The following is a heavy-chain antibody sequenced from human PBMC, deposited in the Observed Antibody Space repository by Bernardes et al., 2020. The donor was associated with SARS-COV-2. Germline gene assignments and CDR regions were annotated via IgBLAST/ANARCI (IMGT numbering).Heavy chain of an antibody. CDR3: TTELQYDNIY. V-gene: IGHV3-23*01. D-gene: IGHD3-22*01. Sequence: GGSLRLTCATSGITFTSSDMAWVRQAPGKGLEWVSTISAISNTHYADPVKGGFTISRDDANNALHLQMNSLRAEDTATYYCTTELQYDNIYWGQGALVTVSS. CDR1: GITFTSSD. J-gene: IGHJ4*02. CDR2: ISAISNT.